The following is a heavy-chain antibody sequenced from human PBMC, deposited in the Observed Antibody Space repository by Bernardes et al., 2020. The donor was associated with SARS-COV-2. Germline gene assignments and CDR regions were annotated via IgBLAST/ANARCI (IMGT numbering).Heavy chain of an antibody. CDR1: GGSISSSSYY. Sequence: TLSLTCTVSGGSISSSSYYWGWIRQPPGKGLEWIGSIYYSGSTYYNPSLKSRVTISVDTSKNQFSLKLSSVTAADTAVYYCASYCSSTSCYEGANYYYYGMDVWGQGTTVTVSS. J-gene: IGHJ6*02. V-gene: IGHV4-39*01. CDR3: ASYCSSTSCYEGANYYYYGMDV. D-gene: IGHD2-2*01. CDR2: IYYSGST.